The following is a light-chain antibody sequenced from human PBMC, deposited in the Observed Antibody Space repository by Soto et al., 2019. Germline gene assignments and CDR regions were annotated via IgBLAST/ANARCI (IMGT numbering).Light chain of an antibody. CDR2: GAS. V-gene: IGKV3-15*01. J-gene: IGKJ1*01. CDR1: QSVSSN. Sequence: VLTHSPGTLSLSPGERGTFSCMASQSVSSNLAWYQQKPGQAPRLLIYGASNRATGVPARFSGSRSGTEFTLTISSLQSEDYAVYYCQQYNNWPPWTFGLGTKVDIK. CDR3: QQYNNWPPWT.